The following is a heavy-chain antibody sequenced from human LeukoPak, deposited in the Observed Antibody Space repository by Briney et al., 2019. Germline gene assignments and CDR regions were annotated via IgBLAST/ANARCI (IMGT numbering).Heavy chain of an antibody. D-gene: IGHD6-13*01. CDR1: GYTFTSYG. CDR2: ISAYNGNR. Sequence: ASVKVSCKASGYTFTSYGISWVRQAPGQGLEWLGWISAYNGNRNYAQKVQGRVTMTTDTSTSTAYMEVRSLRSDDTAVYYCARAGSTWYGDSSGSETWGQGTLVTVSS. V-gene: IGHV1-18*01. CDR3: ARAGSTWYGDSSGSET. J-gene: IGHJ5*02.